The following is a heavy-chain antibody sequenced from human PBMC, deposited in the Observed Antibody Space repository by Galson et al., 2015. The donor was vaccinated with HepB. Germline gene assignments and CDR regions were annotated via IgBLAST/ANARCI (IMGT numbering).Heavy chain of an antibody. CDR2: IWYDGSNK. Sequence: SLRLSCAASGFTFSSYGMHWVRQAPGKGLEWVAVIWYDGSNKYYADSVKGRFTISRDNAKNTLYLQMNSLRAEDTAVYYCASRSMTTVTGDDFDIWGQGTMVTVAS. V-gene: IGHV3-33*08. CDR3: ASRSMTTVTGDDFDI. J-gene: IGHJ3*02. CDR1: GFTFSSYG. D-gene: IGHD4-17*01.